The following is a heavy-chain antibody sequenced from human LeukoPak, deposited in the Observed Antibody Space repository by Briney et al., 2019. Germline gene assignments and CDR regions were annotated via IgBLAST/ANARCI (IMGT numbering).Heavy chain of an antibody. CDR2: IYYSGST. Sequence: SETLSLTCTVSGGSISSYYWSWIRQPPGKGLEWIGYIYYSGSTNYNPSLKSRVTISVDTSKDQFSLKLSSVTAADTAVYYCARQGRDGYNPDYWGQGTLVTVSS. CDR1: GGSISSYY. CDR3: ARQGRDGYNPDY. J-gene: IGHJ4*02. D-gene: IGHD5-24*01. V-gene: IGHV4-59*08.